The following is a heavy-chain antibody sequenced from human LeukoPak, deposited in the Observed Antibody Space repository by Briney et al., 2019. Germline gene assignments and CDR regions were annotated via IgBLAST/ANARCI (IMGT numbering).Heavy chain of an antibody. D-gene: IGHD3-16*01. Sequence: GGSLRLSCAASGFTFSSYAMSWVRQAPGKGLEWVSAISGSGGSTYYADSVKGRFTISRDNSKDTLYLQMNSLRAEDTAVYYCAKNPVRGASGEYYMDVWGKGTTVTVSS. V-gene: IGHV3-23*01. CDR2: ISGSGGST. CDR3: AKNPVRGASGEYYMDV. J-gene: IGHJ6*03. CDR1: GFTFSSYA.